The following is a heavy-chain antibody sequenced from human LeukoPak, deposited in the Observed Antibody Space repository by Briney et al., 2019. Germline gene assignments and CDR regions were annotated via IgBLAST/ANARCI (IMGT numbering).Heavy chain of an antibody. V-gene: IGHV3-21*01. CDR2: ISSSSSYI. CDR1: GFTFSSYS. J-gene: IGHJ5*02. CDR3: ARGGVTIFGVVNNWFDP. D-gene: IGHD3-3*01. Sequence: PGGSLRLSCAASGFTFSSYSMNWVRQAPGKGLEWVSSISSSSSYIYYADSVKGRFTISRDNAKNSLYLQMNSLRAEDRAVYYCARGGVTIFGVVNNWFDPWGQGTLVTVSS.